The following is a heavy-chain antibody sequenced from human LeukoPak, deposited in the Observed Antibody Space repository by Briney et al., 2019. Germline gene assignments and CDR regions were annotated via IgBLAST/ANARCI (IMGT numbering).Heavy chain of an antibody. CDR1: GVTVSSDY. J-gene: IGHJ4*02. Sequence: SGGSLRLSCAASGVTVSSDYMSWVRQAPGKGLEWVSVIYRGGGTYYADSVKGRFTISRDNAKKSVYLEMNSLRAEDTAVYYCARDYYDSSGLDYWGQGTLVTVSS. V-gene: IGHV3-66*01. CDR3: ARDYYDSSGLDY. D-gene: IGHD3-22*01. CDR2: IYRGGGT.